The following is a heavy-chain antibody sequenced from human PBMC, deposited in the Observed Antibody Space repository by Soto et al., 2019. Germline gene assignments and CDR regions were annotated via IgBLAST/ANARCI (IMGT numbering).Heavy chain of an antibody. D-gene: IGHD2-15*01. CDR2: IYPGDSHT. J-gene: IGHJ6*02. CDR3: ARRGYCSAGTCYSPGIDGMDV. CDR1: GYSFTNYW. V-gene: IGHV5-51*01. Sequence: PGESLKISCKGSGYSFTNYWIAWVRQRPEKGLEWMGIIYPGDSHTRYSPSFQGHVTISADKSINTAYLQWGSLKASDTAMYYCARRGYCSAGTCYSPGIDGMDVWGQGTTVTVSS.